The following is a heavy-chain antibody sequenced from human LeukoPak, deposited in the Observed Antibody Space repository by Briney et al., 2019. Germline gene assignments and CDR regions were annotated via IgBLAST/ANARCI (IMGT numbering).Heavy chain of an antibody. CDR2: SYYSRST. V-gene: IGHV4-39*01. Sequence: PSETLSLTCTVSGGSISSSNYDWGWIRQPRVKGLEWIGTSYYSRSTYYNPSLKSRVTISVDTSKNQFSLKLSSVTAADTAVYYCARHADANWFDPWGQGTLVIVSS. CDR1: GGSISSSNYD. J-gene: IGHJ5*02. CDR3: ARHADANWFDP.